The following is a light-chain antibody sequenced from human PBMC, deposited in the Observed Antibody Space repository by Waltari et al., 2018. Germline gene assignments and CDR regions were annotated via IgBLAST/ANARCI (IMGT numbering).Light chain of an antibody. CDR2: SAS. V-gene: IGKV3-15*01. CDR1: QSISTN. Sequence: EVIITQSPAPLSVCPGERVPVPCRASQSISTNLAWYQHKRGQAPRLLIYSASARPPGIPARFRGSGSGTEFTLTISSLQSEDFAVYYSQQYNDWPPLTFGQGTRLEIK. CDR3: QQYNDWPPLT. J-gene: IGKJ5*01.